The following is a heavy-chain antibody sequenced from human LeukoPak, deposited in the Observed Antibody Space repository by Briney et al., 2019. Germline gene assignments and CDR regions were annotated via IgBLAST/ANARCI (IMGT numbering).Heavy chain of an antibody. V-gene: IGHV4-34*01. CDR2: INRSGST. Sequence: SETLSLTCAVYGGSLSYYYWSWIRQPPEKGLEWIGEINRSGSTNYNPSLKSRVSISVDTSKNQFSLKLSSVTAADTAVYYCARGGFYCGDDCYVDYWGEGTLVTVSS. CDR1: GGSLSYYY. J-gene: IGHJ4*02. D-gene: IGHD2-21*02. CDR3: ARGGFYCGDDCYVDY.